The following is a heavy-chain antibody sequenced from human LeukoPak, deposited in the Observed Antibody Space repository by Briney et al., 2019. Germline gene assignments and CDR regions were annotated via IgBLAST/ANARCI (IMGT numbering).Heavy chain of an antibody. CDR1: GGSISSFH. J-gene: IGHJ6*03. Sequence: SQTLSLTCTVSGGSISSFHWSWIRQPPGKGLEWIGYIYYTGSTNYNSSLKSRVTISVDTSKNQFSLNLSSVTAADTAVYYCARRPLRLRYYGSGSTHYYMDVWGKGTTVTISS. CDR2: IYYTGST. V-gene: IGHV4-59*12. D-gene: IGHD3-10*01. CDR3: ARRPLRLRYYGSGSTHYYMDV.